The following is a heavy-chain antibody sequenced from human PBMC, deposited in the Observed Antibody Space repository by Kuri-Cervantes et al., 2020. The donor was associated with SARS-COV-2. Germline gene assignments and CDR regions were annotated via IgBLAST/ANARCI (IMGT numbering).Heavy chain of an antibody. Sequence: GESLKISCAASGFTFTSHAMHWVRQAPGSGLEWVALISYDGNNKFYADSVKGRFTISRDNSKNTLYLQMNSLRAEDTAVYHCAKDQHGIVVVVAAIDYWGQGTLVTVSS. CDR1: GFTFTSHA. D-gene: IGHD2-15*01. CDR3: AKDQHGIVVVVAAIDY. CDR2: ISYDGNNK. J-gene: IGHJ4*02. V-gene: IGHV3-30*18.